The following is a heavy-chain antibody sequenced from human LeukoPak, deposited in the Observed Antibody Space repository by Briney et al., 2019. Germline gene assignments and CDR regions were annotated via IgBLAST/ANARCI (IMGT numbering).Heavy chain of an antibody. D-gene: IGHD2-15*01. CDR3: AKDPEDIVVVVAATDDY. CDR1: GCTFSSYA. V-gene: IGHV3-23*01. CDR2: ISGSGGST. Sequence: GGSLRLSCAASGCTFSSYAMSWVRQAPGKGLEWVSAISGSGGSTYYADSVKGRFTISRDNSKNTLYLQMNSLRAEDTAVYYCAKDPEDIVVVVAATDDYWGQGTLVTVSS. J-gene: IGHJ4*02.